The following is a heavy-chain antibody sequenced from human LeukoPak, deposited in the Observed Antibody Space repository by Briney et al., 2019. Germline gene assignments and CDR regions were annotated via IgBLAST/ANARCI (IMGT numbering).Heavy chain of an antibody. Sequence: SETLSLTCAVFGGSFSDYYWSWIRQPPGKGLEWLSFTYYTGSSDYNASLKSRLTISVDTSKNQFSLKMYSVTAADTAMYYCARVSLDSSGYYHYVFDSWGQGTLVTVSS. J-gene: IGHJ4*02. V-gene: IGHV4-59*01. D-gene: IGHD3-22*01. CDR3: ARVSLDSSGYYHYVFDS. CDR2: TYYTGSS. CDR1: GGSFSDYY.